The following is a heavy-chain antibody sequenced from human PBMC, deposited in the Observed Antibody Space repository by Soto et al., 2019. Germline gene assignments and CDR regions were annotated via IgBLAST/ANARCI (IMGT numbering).Heavy chain of an antibody. CDR3: ARFYCTSTNCYVPYYYYGMDV. CDR2: ISAYNGNT. V-gene: IGHV1-18*01. Sequence: QVQLVQSGAEVKKPGASVKVSCKASGYIFSSYGISWVRQAPGQGLEWMGWISAYNGNTKYAQKFQGRVTMTTDTSTSTAYMELRSLRSDDTAVYYCARFYCTSTNCYVPYYYYGMDVWGQGTTVTVSS. CDR1: GYIFSSYG. D-gene: IGHD2-2*01. J-gene: IGHJ6*02.